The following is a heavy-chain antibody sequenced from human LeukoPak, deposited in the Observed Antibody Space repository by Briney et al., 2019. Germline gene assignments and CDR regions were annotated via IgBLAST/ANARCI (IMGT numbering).Heavy chain of an antibody. CDR1: GFTFSSHA. CDR3: ANEIRPNDY. CDR2: ISISGDTT. Sequence: GGSLRLSCAASGFTFSSHAMTWVRQAPGKGLEWVSAISISGDTTYYADAVKGRFTISRDNSKDTVYLQMNSLRAEDTAVYYCANEIRPNDYWGQGTLVTVSS. V-gene: IGHV3-23*01. J-gene: IGHJ4*02. D-gene: IGHD4-17*01.